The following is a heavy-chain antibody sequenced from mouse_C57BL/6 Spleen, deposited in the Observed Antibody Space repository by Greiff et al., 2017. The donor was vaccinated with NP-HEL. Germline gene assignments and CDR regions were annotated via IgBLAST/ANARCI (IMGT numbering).Heavy chain of an antibody. Sequence: QVQLKQSGAELVKPGDSVKMSCKASGYTLTTYPIEWMKQNHGKSLEWIGNFHPYNDDTKYNEKFKGKATLTVEKSSSTVYLELSRLTSDDSAVYYCARGLITPGYFDVWGTGTTVTVSS. J-gene: IGHJ1*03. CDR3: ARGLITPGYFDV. D-gene: IGHD1-1*01. V-gene: IGHV1-47*01. CDR2: FHPYNDDT. CDR1: GYTLTTYP.